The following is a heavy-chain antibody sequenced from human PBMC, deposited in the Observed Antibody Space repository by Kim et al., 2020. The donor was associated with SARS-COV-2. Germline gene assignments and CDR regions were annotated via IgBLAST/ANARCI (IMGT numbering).Heavy chain of an antibody. CDR1: GFTFSSYS. V-gene: IGHV3-21*01. Sequence: GGSLRLSCAASGFTFSSYSMNWVRQAPGKGLEWVSSIISSSSYIYYADSVKGRFTISRDNAKNSLYLQMNSLRAEDTAVYYCAREGNYDYVWGSYRYMEGFDYWGQGTLVTVSS. CDR2: IISSSSYI. J-gene: IGHJ4*02. D-gene: IGHD3-16*02. CDR3: AREGNYDYVWGSYRYMEGFDY.